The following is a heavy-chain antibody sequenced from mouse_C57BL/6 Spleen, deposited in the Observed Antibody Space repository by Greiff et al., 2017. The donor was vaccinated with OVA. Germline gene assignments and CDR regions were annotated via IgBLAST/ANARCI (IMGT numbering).Heavy chain of an antibody. Sequence: QVQLQQPGAELVMPGASVKLSCKASGYTFTSYWMHWVKQRPGQGLEWIGEIDPSDSYTNYNQKFKGKSTLTVDKSSSTAYMQLSSLTSEDSAVYYCARGYGSRYRYAMDYWGQGTSVTVSS. J-gene: IGHJ4*01. CDR1: GYTFTSYW. CDR3: ARGYGSRYRYAMDY. D-gene: IGHD1-1*01. CDR2: IDPSDSYT. V-gene: IGHV1-69*01.